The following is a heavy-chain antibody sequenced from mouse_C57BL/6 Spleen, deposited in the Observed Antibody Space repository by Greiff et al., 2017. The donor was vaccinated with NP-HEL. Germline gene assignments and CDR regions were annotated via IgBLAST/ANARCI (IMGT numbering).Heavy chain of an antibody. Sequence: VQLQLPGAELVRPGSSVKLSCKASGYTFTSYWMHWVKQRPIQGLEWIGNIDPSDSETHYNQKFKDKATLTVDKSSSTAYMQLSSLTSEDSAVYYCARGKLYYGSSEFAYWGQGTLVTVAA. J-gene: IGHJ3*01. CDR1: GYTFTSYW. V-gene: IGHV1-52*01. CDR2: IDPSDSET. CDR3: ARGKLYYGSSEFAY. D-gene: IGHD1-1*01.